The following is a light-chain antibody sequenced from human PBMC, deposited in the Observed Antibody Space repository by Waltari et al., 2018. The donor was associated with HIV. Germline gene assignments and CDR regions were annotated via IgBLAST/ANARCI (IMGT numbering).Light chain of an antibody. V-gene: IGLV3-9*01. CDR1: NLGSKS. J-gene: IGLJ2*01. CDR2: RDS. Sequence: SYELTQPLSVSVALGQTARVSCGGNNLGSKSVHWYQQKPGQAPVLVIYRDSNRPPGIPERFSGSNSGNTATLTISRAQAGDEADYYCQVWDSNTVIFGGGTRLTVL. CDR3: QVWDSNTVI.